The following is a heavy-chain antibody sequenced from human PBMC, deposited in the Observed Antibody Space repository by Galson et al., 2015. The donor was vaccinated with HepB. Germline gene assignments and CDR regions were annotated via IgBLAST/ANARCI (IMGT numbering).Heavy chain of an antibody. CDR1: RFTFSSYS. CDR2: ISSSSSYI. J-gene: IGHJ3*02. Sequence: SLRLSCAASRFTFSSYSMNWVRQAPGQGLEWVSSISSSSSYIYYADSVKGRFTISRDNAKNSLYLQMNSLRAEDTAVYYCAREDCSSTSCYGRGAFDIWGQGTMVTVSS. V-gene: IGHV3-21*01. D-gene: IGHD2-2*01. CDR3: AREDCSSTSCYGRGAFDI.